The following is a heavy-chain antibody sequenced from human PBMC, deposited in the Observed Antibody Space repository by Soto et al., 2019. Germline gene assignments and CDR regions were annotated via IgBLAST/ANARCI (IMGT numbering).Heavy chain of an antibody. CDR2: SFSNDEK. CDR1: GLSLKNARMG. D-gene: IGHD4-17*01. Sequence: QVTLKESGPVLVKPTETLTLTCTVSGLSLKNARMGVSWIRQPPGKALEWLAHSFSNDEKSYRTSLKSRLTISKDTSKSQVVLIMTKMDPVDTATYYCARTLHDDYAHWYFDLWGRGTLVTVSS. CDR3: ARTLHDDYAHWYFDL. V-gene: IGHV2-26*01. J-gene: IGHJ2*01.